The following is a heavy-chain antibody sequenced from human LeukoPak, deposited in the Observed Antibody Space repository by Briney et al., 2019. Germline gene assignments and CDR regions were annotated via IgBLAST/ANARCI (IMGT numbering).Heavy chain of an antibody. CDR1: GGSISRYY. D-gene: IGHD4-17*01. Sequence: SETLSLTCTVSGGSISRYYWSWTRQPAGKGLEWIGRIYTSESTEYNPSLKSRVTMSVDTSKNAFSLNLSSVTAADTAVYYCARWNYGDYAGSMDVWGHGTTVTVSS. V-gene: IGHV4-4*07. CDR3: ARWNYGDYAGSMDV. J-gene: IGHJ6*02. CDR2: IYTSEST.